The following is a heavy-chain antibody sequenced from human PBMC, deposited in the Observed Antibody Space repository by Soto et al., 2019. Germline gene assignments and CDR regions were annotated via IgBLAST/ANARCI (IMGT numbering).Heavy chain of an antibody. Sequence: QVQLQESGPGLVKPSQTLSLTCTVSGGSISSGGYYWSWIRQHPGKGLEWIGYIYYSGSTYYNPSLTSRVTISVDTPKNQFSLKLSSVTAADTAVYYCAREGGIVGATAADYWGQGTLVTVSS. J-gene: IGHJ4*02. CDR3: AREGGIVGATAADY. CDR2: IYYSGST. V-gene: IGHV4-31*03. CDR1: GGSISSGGYY. D-gene: IGHD1-26*01.